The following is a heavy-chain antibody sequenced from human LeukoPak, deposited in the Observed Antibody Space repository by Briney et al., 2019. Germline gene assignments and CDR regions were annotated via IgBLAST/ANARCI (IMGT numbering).Heavy chain of an antibody. CDR2: IYTSGST. J-gene: IGHJ6*03. D-gene: IGHD3-10*01. CDR3: ARAVGGTGIYYYYMDV. Sequence: PSETLSLTCTVSGGSFSSYYWSWIRQPAGKGLEWIGRIYTSGSTNCNPSLKSRVTMSVDTSKNQFSLKLSSVTAADTAVYYCARAVGGTGIYYYYMDVWGKGTTVTVSS. CDR1: GGSFSSYY. V-gene: IGHV4-4*07.